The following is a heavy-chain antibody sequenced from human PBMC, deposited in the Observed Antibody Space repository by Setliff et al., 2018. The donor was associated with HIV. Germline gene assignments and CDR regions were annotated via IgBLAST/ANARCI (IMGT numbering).Heavy chain of an antibody. J-gene: IGHJ4*02. D-gene: IGHD5-18*01. CDR3: ARGSYGLDY. CDR1: GYTFHTYA. CDR2: INAGNGNA. V-gene: IGHV1-3*01. Sequence: ASVKVSCKASGYTFHTYAMHWVRQAPGQRLEWMGWINAGNGNAKYSQKFQGRVTITSDTSASTVYMELSSLRYEDTAVYYCARGSYGLDYWGQGTLVTSPQ.